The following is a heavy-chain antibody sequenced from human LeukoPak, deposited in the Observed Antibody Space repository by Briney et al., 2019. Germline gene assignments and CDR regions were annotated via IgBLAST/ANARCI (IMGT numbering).Heavy chain of an antibody. D-gene: IGHD2-2*01. CDR2: IYYSGST. Sequence: SETLSLTCTVSGGSISSSSYYWGWIRQPPGKGLEWIGSIYYSGSTYYNPSLKSRVTISVDTSKNQFSLKLSPVTAADTAVYYCASPVVPAATHSYWDPGMDVWGQGTTVTVSS. J-gene: IGHJ6*02. CDR1: GGSISSSSYY. CDR3: ASPVVPAATHSYWDPGMDV. V-gene: IGHV4-39*01.